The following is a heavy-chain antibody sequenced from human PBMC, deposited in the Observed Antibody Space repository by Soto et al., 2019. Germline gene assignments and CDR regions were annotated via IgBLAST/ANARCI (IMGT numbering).Heavy chain of an antibody. J-gene: IGHJ6*03. CDR1: GCTFSDYD. CDR3: ARAIRYFDWLSNYYYMDV. CDR2: IGTAGDT. D-gene: IGHD3-9*01. V-gene: IGHV3-13*01. Sequence: GGSLRLSCAASGCTFSDYDMHWVLQTPGKGLEWVSAIGTAGDTYYPGSVKGRFTISRENAKNSLYLQMNSLRAGDTAVYYCARAIRYFDWLSNYYYMDVWGKGTTVTVSS.